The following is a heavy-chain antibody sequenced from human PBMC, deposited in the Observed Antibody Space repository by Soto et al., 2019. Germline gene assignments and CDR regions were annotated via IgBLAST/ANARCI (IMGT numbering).Heavy chain of an antibody. CDR1: GFTFSSYS. CDR2: ISSSSSYI. CDR3: ARDEDRPYYDFWSGFDY. J-gene: IGHJ4*02. V-gene: IGHV3-21*01. D-gene: IGHD3-3*01. Sequence: GSLRLSCAASGFTFSSYSMNWVRQAPGKGLEWVSSISSSSSYIYYADSVKGRFTISRDNAKNSLYLQMNSLRAEDTAVYYCARDEDRPYYDFWSGFDYWGQGTLVTVPQ.